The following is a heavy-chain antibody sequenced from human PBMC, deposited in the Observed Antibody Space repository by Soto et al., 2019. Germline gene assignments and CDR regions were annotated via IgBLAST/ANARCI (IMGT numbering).Heavy chain of an antibody. CDR2: INPNSGGT. J-gene: IGHJ5*02. Sequence: ASVKVSCKASGYTFTGYYMHWVRQAPGQGLEWMGWINPNSGGTNYAQKFQGWVTMTRDTSISTAYMELSRLRSDDTAVYYCARDSGYVDGWFDPWGQGTLVTVSS. V-gene: IGHV1-2*04. CDR3: ARDSGYVDGWFDP. CDR1: GYTFTGYY. D-gene: IGHD5-12*01.